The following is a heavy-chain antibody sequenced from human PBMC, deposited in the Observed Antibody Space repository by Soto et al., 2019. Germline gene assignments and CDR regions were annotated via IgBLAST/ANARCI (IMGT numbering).Heavy chain of an antibody. CDR3: AREGGSSTYYPLELDY. V-gene: IGHV1-18*04. CDR1: GYIFNHHA. J-gene: IGHJ4*02. Sequence: QVQLVQSGGEVKRPGASLKVSCKASGYIFNHHAINWVRQAPGQGLEWMGWLAPFNGKTNSLQRRQDRMSMTIDTATSTAYRELRSLTSDDTGVYFCAREGGSSTYYPLELDYWGQGTHVTVSS. D-gene: IGHD6-13*01. CDR2: LAPFNGKT.